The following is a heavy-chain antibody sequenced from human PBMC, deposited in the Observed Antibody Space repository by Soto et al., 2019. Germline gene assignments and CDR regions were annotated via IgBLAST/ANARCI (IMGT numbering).Heavy chain of an antibody. CDR2: IGGYKGKT. V-gene: IGHV1-18*01. CDR3: APHTLDTGMPSGY. CDR1: GYTFTNYG. D-gene: IGHD5-18*01. J-gene: IGHJ4*02. Sequence: QVQLVQSGAEVREPGASVKVSCKASGYTFTNYGVSWVRQAPGQGLEWMGWIGGYKGKTNYAQKLQGTVTLTTDTSTSTAYMELRSLRSDDTAVYYCAPHTLDTGMPSGYWGQGTLVTVSS.